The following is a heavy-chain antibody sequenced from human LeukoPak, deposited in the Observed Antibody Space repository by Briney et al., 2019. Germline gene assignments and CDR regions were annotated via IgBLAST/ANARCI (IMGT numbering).Heavy chain of an antibody. J-gene: IGHJ3*02. D-gene: IGHD5-18*01. CDR1: GYTFTSYD. V-gene: IGHV1-8*01. CDR2: MNPNSGNT. CDR3: ARSARGYHAFDI. Sequence: ASVKVSCKASGYTFTSYDINWVRQATGQGLEWMGWMNPNSGNTGYAQKFQGRVTMTRNTSISTAYMELSSLRSEDTAVYYCARSARGYHAFDIWGQGTMVTVSS.